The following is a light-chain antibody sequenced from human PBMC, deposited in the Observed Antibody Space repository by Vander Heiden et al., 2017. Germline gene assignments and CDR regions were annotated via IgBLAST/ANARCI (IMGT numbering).Light chain of an antibody. CDR3: SSHAGSSAV. CDR2: DLT. J-gene: IGLJ3*02. V-gene: IGLV2-8*01. Sequence: QSALTPPPSASGSPGQSVTISCTGTSTDVGAYNYGSWYQQHPGKAPTLIIDDLTKRPSGVPDRFSGSKSGNTAFLTVSGLQAEDEADYYCSSHAGSSAVFGGGTTVTVL. CDR1: STDVGAYNY.